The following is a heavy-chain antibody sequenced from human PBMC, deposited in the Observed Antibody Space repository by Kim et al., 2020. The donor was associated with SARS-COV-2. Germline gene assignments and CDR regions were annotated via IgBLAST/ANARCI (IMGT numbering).Heavy chain of an antibody. CDR3: ARAGVIAAAGSGDYYYGMDV. CDR1: GDSVSSNSAA. V-gene: IGHV6-1*01. J-gene: IGHJ6*02. D-gene: IGHD6-13*01. Sequence: SQTLSLTCAISGDSVSSNSAAWNWIRQSPSRGLEWLGRTYYRSKWYNDYAVSVKSRITINPDTSKNQFSLQLNSVTPEDTAVYYCARAGVIAAAGSGDYYYGMDVWGQGTTVTVSS. CDR2: TYYRSKWYN.